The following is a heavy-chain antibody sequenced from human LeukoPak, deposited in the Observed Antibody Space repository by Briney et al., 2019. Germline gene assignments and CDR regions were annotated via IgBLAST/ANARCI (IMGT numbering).Heavy chain of an antibody. V-gene: IGHV4-59*01. CDR1: GGSISSYY. D-gene: IGHD7-27*01. J-gene: IGHJ5*02. Sequence: SETLSLTCTVSGGSISSYYWSWIRQPPGKGLEWIGYIYYSGSTNYNPSLKSRVTISVDTSKNQFSLKLSSVTAADTAVYYCARDASDWGANKNNWFDPWGQGTLVTVPS. CDR2: IYYSGST. CDR3: ARDASDWGANKNNWFDP.